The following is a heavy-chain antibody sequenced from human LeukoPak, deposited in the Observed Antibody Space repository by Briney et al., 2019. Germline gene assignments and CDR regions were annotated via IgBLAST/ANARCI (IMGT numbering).Heavy chain of an antibody. Sequence: SETLSLTCTVSGGSISSYYWSWIRQPPGKGLEWIGYIYYSGSTNYNPSLKSRVTMSIDTSKNQFSLRLTSVTAADTAVYYCARDNTSGSSTSFDTWGQGTLVTVSS. CDR2: IYYSGST. CDR1: GGSISSYY. V-gene: IGHV4-59*12. D-gene: IGHD2-2*01. J-gene: IGHJ4*02. CDR3: ARDNTSGSSTSFDT.